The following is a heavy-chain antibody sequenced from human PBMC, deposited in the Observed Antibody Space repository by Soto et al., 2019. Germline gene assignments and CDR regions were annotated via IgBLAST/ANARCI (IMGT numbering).Heavy chain of an antibody. J-gene: IGHJ4*02. CDR1: GGSISSSSYY. D-gene: IGHD3-22*01. CDR2: IYYSGST. CDR3: ARLLDSSGYFVG. Sequence: QLQLQESGPGLVKPSETLSLTCTVSGGSISSSSYYWGWIRQPPGKGLEWIGSIYYSGSTYYNPSRKSRVTISVDTSKNQFSLKLSSVTAADTAVYYCARLLDSSGYFVGWGQGTLVTVSS. V-gene: IGHV4-39*01.